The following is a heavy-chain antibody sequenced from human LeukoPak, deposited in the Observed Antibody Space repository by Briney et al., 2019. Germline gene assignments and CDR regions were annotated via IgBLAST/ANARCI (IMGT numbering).Heavy chain of an antibody. J-gene: IGHJ6*04. Sequence: GGSLRPSCAAFGFTFSSYAMSWGRQAPGKGLEWVSAISGSGGSTYYADSVKGRFTISKDNSKNSLYLQMNSLRAEDTAVYYCAYRGRAYYRSFRDGPDVWGKATTVTVSS. CDR3: AYRGRAYYRSFRDGPDV. V-gene: IGHV3-23*01. CDR2: ISGSGGST. CDR1: GFTFSSYA. D-gene: IGHD3-10*01.